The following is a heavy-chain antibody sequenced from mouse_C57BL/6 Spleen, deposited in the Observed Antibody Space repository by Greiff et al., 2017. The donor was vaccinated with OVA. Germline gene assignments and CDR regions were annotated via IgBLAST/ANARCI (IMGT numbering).Heavy chain of an antibody. CDR2: ISSGSSTI. Sequence: DVMLVESGGGLVKPGGSLKLSCAASGFTFSDYGMHWVRQAPEKGLEWVAYISSGSSTIYYADTVKGRFTISRDNAKNTLFLQMTSLRSEDTAMYYCASYDGYYRYAMDYWGQGTSVTVSS. CDR1: GFTFSDYG. D-gene: IGHD2-3*01. V-gene: IGHV5-17*01. J-gene: IGHJ4*01. CDR3: ASYDGYYRYAMDY.